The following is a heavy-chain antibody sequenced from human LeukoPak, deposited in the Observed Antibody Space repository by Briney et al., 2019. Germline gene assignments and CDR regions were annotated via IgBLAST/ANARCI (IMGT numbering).Heavy chain of an antibody. CDR2: ISSSGSTI. Sequence: GGSLRLSCAASGFTFSDYYMSWIRQAPGKGLEWVSHISSSGSTIYYADSVKGRFTISRDNAKNSLYLQMNSLRAEDTAVYYCARQHIAAAGNWFDPWGQGTLVTVSS. D-gene: IGHD6-13*01. J-gene: IGHJ5*02. CDR1: GFTFSDYY. V-gene: IGHV3-11*01. CDR3: ARQHIAAAGNWFDP.